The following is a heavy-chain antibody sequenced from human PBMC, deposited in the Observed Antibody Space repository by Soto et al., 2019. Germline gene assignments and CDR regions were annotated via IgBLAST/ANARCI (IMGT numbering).Heavy chain of an antibody. CDR1: GFTVSSNY. J-gene: IGHJ4*02. Sequence: GGSLRLSCAASGFTVSSNYMSWVRQAPGKGLEWVSVIYSGGSTYYADSVKGRFTISRDNSTNTLYHQLNNMRAEDTTVYYCGSFRRLLPFDNWGQGTLVTVSS. CDR3: GSFRRLLPFDN. V-gene: IGHV3-53*01. CDR2: IYSGGST. D-gene: IGHD1-26*01.